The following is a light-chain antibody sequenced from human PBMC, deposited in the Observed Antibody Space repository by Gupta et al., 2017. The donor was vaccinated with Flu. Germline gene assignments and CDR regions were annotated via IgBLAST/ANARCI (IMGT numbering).Light chain of an antibody. CDR2: SDN. CDR3: ATWDDSLNGPV. CDR1: SSDIGSNL. V-gene: IGLV1-44*01. J-gene: IGLJ1*01. Sequence: QSVLTQPPSASGTPGPWVTTSCSGSSSDIGSNLVEWYQQLPGTSHKLLIYSDNQRPSGFPDRFSGSKSGTSASLAISGLQSEDEADYYGATWDDSLNGPVFGTGTKVTVL.